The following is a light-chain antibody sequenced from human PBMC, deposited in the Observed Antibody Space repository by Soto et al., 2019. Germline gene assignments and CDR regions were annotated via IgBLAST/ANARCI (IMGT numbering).Light chain of an antibody. Sequence: EVVLTQSPGSLSLSPGQRATLSCRASQSVDSTFFAWYQKKPGQAPRLLIYGASKRATGIPDGFSGSGSGADFTLIISRLETEDFAVYYCQQYMSSVTFGQGTKVEIK. CDR1: QSVDSTF. CDR2: GAS. CDR3: QQYMSSVT. J-gene: IGKJ1*01. V-gene: IGKV3-20*01.